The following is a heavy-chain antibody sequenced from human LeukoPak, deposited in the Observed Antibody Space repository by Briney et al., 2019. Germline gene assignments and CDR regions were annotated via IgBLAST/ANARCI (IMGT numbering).Heavy chain of an antibody. V-gene: IGHV1-2*02. CDR1: GYTFTAYY. Sequence: ASVKVSCKASGYTFTAYYIHWVRQAPGQGLEYMGWINPNSGDTNYAQKFQGRVTMTRDTSISTAYMELSRLRSDDTAVYYCARVRDWFDPWGQGTLVTVSS. CDR3: ARVRDWFDP. CDR2: INPNSGDT. J-gene: IGHJ5*02.